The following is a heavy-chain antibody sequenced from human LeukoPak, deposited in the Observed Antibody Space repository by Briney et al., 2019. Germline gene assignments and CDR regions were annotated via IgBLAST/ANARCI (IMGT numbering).Heavy chain of an antibody. Sequence: GGSLILSCADSGFTFSNYNMNWVRQAPGKAMEWVSSITSSGTYTFYADSVKGRFTISRDNAKNSLYLQMDSLGPEDTAVYYCARDPYSGNYGTYYYYYMDVWGKGTTVTISS. CDR2: ITSSGTYT. D-gene: IGHD1-26*01. CDR3: ARDPYSGNYGTYYYYYMDV. J-gene: IGHJ6*03. CDR1: GFTFSNYN. V-gene: IGHV3-21*01.